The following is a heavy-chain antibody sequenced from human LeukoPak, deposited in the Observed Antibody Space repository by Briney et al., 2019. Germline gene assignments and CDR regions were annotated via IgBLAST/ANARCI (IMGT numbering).Heavy chain of an antibody. CDR2: IYYSGST. CDR1: GGSISSGGYY. Sequence: PSETLSLTCTVSGGSISSGGYYWSWICQHPGKGLEWIGYIYYSGSTYYNPSLKSRVTISVDTSKNQLSLKLSSVTAADTAVYYCARTYMTSARFDPWGQGTLVTVSS. V-gene: IGHV4-31*03. D-gene: IGHD2-21*02. CDR3: ARTYMTSARFDP. J-gene: IGHJ5*02.